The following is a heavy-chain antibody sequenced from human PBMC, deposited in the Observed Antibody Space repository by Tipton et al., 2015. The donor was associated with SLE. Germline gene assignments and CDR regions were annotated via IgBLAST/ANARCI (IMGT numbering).Heavy chain of an antibody. J-gene: IGHJ4*02. V-gene: IGHV4-4*07. CDR2: IYTSGST. CDR3: ARVLVAQAGSGFDY. Sequence: TLSLTCTVSGGSISSYYWSWIRQPAGKGLEWIGRIYTSGSTNYNPSLKSRVTMSVDTSKNQFSLKLSSVTAADTAVYYCARVLVAQAGSGFDYWGQGTLVTVSS. CDR1: GGSISSYY. D-gene: IGHD2-8*02.